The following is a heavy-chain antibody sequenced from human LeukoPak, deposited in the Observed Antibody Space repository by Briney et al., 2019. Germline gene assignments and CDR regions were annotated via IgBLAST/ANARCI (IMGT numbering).Heavy chain of an antibody. V-gene: IGHV1-18*01. J-gene: IGHJ4*02. CDR3: ARVSSSSWYAAIDY. CDR2: ISTYSGAT. CDR1: GYTFTTYG. D-gene: IGHD6-13*01. Sequence: ASVKVSCKASGYTFTTYGISWVRQAPGQGLEWMEWISTYSGATNYVQNLQGRVTMTTDTSTTTAYMELRSLRADDTAVYYCARVSSSSWYAAIDYWGQGTLVTVSS.